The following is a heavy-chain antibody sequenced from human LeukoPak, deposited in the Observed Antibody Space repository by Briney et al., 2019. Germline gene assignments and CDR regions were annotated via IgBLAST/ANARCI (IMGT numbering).Heavy chain of an antibody. CDR3: ARVDDILTYYGMDV. J-gene: IGHJ6*02. CDR2: INPNSGGT. V-gene: IGHV1-2*02. Sequence: ASVKVPCKASGYTFTGYYMHWVRQAPGQGLEWMGWINPNSGGTNYAQKFQGRVTMTRDTSISTAYMELSRLRSDDTAVYYCARVDDILTYYGMDVWGQGTTVTVSS. CDR1: GYTFTGYY. D-gene: IGHD3-9*01.